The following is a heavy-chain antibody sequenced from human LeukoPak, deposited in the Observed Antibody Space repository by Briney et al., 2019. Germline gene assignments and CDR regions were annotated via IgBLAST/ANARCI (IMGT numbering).Heavy chain of an antibody. V-gene: IGHV4-61*02. CDR1: GGSISSGSYY. CDR2: IYTSGST. J-gene: IGHJ4*02. Sequence: SRTLSLTCTVSGGSISSGSYYWSWIRQPAGKGLEWIGRIYTSGSTNYNPSLKSRVTISVDTSKNQFSLKLSSVTAADTAVYYCAREESEYYYDSSGYYFDYWGQGTLVTVSS. CDR3: AREESEYYYDSSGYYFDY. D-gene: IGHD3-22*01.